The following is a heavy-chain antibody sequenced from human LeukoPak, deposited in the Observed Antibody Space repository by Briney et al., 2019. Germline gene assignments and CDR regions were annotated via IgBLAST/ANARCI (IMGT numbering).Heavy chain of an antibody. J-gene: IGHJ4*02. D-gene: IGHD6-13*01. CDR2: VTSSGDST. V-gene: IGHV3-23*01. CDR3: EQAGY. CDR1: GFTFSSYA. Sequence: GGSLRLSCVASGFTFSSYAVTWVRQAPGKGLEWVSFVTSSGDSTYYADSVKGRFTISRDNSKNTVNVQMSSLRAEDTAVYYCEQAGYWSQGALVTVSS.